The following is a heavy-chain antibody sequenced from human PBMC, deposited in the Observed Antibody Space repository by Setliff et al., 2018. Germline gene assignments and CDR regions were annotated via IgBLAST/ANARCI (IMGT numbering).Heavy chain of an antibody. CDR3: AKGRRISYSSGWLNWFDP. CDR1: GFSFSSYA. J-gene: IGHJ5*02. CDR2: ISAGGGST. V-gene: IGHV3-23*01. Sequence: GGSLRLSCAASGFSFSSYAMTWVRQAPGKGLEWVSAISAGGGSTYSADSVKGRFTISRDNAKNTLYLQMNSLRAEDTAVYYCAKGRRISYSSGWLNWFDPWG. D-gene: IGHD6-19*01.